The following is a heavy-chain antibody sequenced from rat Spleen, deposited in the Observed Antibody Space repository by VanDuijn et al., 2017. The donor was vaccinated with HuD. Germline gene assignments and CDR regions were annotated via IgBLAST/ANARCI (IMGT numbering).Heavy chain of an antibody. V-gene: IGHV5-20*01. J-gene: IGHJ2*01. CDR3: ATDTFYDGTYYPGGFDY. Sequence: EVLLVESGGGLVQPGRSLKLSCTASGVTFSNSAMTWVRQAPKKGLEWVASISYDGGSTYYRDSVKGRFTISRDNAKSSLYLQMDSLRSEDTATYYCATDTFYDGTYYPGGFDYWGQGVMVTVSS. D-gene: IGHD1-12*02. CDR1: GVTFSNSA. CDR2: ISYDGGST.